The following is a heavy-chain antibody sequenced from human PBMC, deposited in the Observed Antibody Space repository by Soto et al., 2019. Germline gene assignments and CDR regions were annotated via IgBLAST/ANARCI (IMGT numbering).Heavy chain of an antibody. Sequence: SETLSLTCTVSGCSISSGAYYWGWIRQHPGKGLEWIGYISHRGTAYYTPSLKSRVSLSVDPSKSQFSLNVTSLTAADTAVYYCARVSATGTRWFDPWGPGTLVTVSS. V-gene: IGHV4-31*03. CDR3: ARVSATGTRWFDP. CDR2: ISHRGTA. J-gene: IGHJ5*02. CDR1: GCSISSGAYY. D-gene: IGHD6-13*01.